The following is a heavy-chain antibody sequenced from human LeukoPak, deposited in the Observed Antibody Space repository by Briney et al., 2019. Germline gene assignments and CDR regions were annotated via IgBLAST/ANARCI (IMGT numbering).Heavy chain of an antibody. D-gene: IGHD3-22*01. CDR2: IWYDGTNK. V-gene: IGHV3-33*08. CDR3: LRDAYEAY. Sequence: GGSLRLSCVASGFTFSSYGMHWVRQAPGKGLEWVAVIWYDGTNKNYGDSVKGRFTISRDNSKNTVYLQMNSLRAEDTAVYYCLRDAYEAYWGQGTLVTVSS. J-gene: IGHJ4*02. CDR1: GFTFSSYG.